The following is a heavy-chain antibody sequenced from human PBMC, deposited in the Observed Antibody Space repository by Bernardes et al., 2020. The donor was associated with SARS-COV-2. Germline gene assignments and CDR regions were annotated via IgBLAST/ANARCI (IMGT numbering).Heavy chain of an antibody. D-gene: IGHD4-4*01. V-gene: IGHV4-34*01. CDR2: INHSGST. J-gene: IGHJ6*03. CDR1: GGSFSGYY. CDR3: ARECAISHDYSNYLFSYMDV. Sequence: SETLSLTCAVYGGSFSGYYWSWIRQPPWKGLEWIGEINHSGSTNYNPSLKSRVTISVDTSKNQFSLKLSSVTAADTAVYYCARECAISHDYSNYLFSYMDVWGKGTTVTVSS.